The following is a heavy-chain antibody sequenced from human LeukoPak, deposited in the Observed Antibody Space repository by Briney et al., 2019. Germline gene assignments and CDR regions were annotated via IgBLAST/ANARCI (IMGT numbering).Heavy chain of an antibody. Sequence: PSETLSLTCSVSGGSISTNYWSWIRQAPGKGLEWIGYIYHSGSTYYNPSLKSRVTISVDRSKNQFSLKLSSVTAADTAVYYCATTMEVTTVDYWGQGTLVTVSS. D-gene: IGHD4-11*01. J-gene: IGHJ4*02. CDR2: IYHSGST. CDR1: GGSISTNY. V-gene: IGHV4-59*12. CDR3: ATTMEVTTVDY.